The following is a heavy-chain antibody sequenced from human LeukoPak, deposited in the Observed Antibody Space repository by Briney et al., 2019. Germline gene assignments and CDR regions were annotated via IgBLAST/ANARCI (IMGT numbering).Heavy chain of an antibody. D-gene: IGHD4-17*01. CDR2: VSGDNGNT. CDR3: ARDYGPQTTVTTLYSDY. CDR1: GYTFTTYG. Sequence: ASVRVSCKASGYTFTTYGISWVRQAPGQGLEWMGWVSGDNGNTNYAQKFQGRVTMTSDTSTSTAYMELRSLRSDDTAVYYCARDYGPQTTVTTLYSDYRGQGTLVTVSS. V-gene: IGHV1-18*01. J-gene: IGHJ4*02.